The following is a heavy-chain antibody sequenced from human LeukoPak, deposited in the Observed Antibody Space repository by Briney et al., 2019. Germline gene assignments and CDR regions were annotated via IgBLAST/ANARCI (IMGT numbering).Heavy chain of an antibody. CDR3: ARRAYYDFWSGYFYYMDV. Sequence: SETLSLTCTVSGGSITSSSYYWGWIRQPPGKGPEWIGSVYYSGSTYYNPSLQSRVTISVDTSKNQFSLKLSSVTAADTAVYYCARRAYYDFWSGYFYYMDVWGKGTTVTVFS. CDR2: VYYSGST. V-gene: IGHV4-39*01. J-gene: IGHJ6*03. CDR1: GGSITSSSYY. D-gene: IGHD3-3*01.